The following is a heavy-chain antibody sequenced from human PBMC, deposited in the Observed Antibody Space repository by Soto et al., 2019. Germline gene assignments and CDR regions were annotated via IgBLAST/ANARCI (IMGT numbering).Heavy chain of an antibody. J-gene: IGHJ5*02. D-gene: IGHD2-15*01. CDR2: ISAYNGNT. Sequence: ASVMVSWTAAGYTFTSYGISWVRKAHGQGLEWMGWISAYNGNTNYAQKLQGRVTMTTDTSTSTAYMELRSLRSDDTAVYYCARDLAGYCSGGSCALDPWGQGTLVTVSS. V-gene: IGHV1-18*04. CDR1: GYTFTSYG. CDR3: ARDLAGYCSGGSCALDP.